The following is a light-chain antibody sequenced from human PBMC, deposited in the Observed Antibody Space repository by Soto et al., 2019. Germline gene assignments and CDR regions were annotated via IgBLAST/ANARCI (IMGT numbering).Light chain of an antibody. Sequence: DIVMTQSPATLSVSPVERATLSFRASQSVSNSLAWFQQKPGQAPRLLIYDASNRATGIPARFSGSGSGTDFTLTISSLEPEDFAVYYCQQRSDWITFGQGTRLEIK. V-gene: IGKV3-11*01. CDR3: QQRSDWIT. J-gene: IGKJ5*01. CDR1: QSVSNS. CDR2: DAS.